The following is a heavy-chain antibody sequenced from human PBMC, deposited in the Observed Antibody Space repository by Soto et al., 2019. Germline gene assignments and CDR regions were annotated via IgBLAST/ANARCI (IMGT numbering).Heavy chain of an antibody. J-gene: IGHJ5*02. Sequence: QVQLQESGPGLVKPSQTLSLTCSVSGGAISGSNYYLNWIRQHPGRGLEWIGYIFSNGVPYYNPSLDSRVTISVDTSKSQFSLRLSSVTAADTAGYYCARSLWVVELLNCFDPWGQGTRVNVSS. V-gene: IGHV4-31*03. D-gene: IGHD1-7*01. CDR3: ARSLWVVELLNCFDP. CDR2: IFSNGVP. CDR1: GGAISGSNYY.